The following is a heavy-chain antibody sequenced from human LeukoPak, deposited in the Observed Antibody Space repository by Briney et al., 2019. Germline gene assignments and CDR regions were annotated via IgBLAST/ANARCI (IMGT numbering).Heavy chain of an antibody. V-gene: IGHV3-7*03. CDR1: GFTFSSYW. Sequence: PGGSLRLSCAASGFTFSSYWMSWVRQAPGKGLEWVANIKQDGSEKYYVDSVKGRFTISRDNAKNSLYLQMNSLRAEDTAVYYCARDKARQYTAAFDIWGQGTMVTVSS. CDR2: IKQDGSEK. J-gene: IGHJ3*02. CDR3: ARDKARQYTAAFDI. D-gene: IGHD4-11*01.